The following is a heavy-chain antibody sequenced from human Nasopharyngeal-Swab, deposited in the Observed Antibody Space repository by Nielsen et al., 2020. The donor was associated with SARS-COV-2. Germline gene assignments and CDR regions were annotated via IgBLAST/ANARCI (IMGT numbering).Heavy chain of an antibody. CDR2: ISSSSSYI. CDR3: AREQSRYCSSTSCFYQY. D-gene: IGHD2-2*01. V-gene: IGHV3-21*01. Sequence: GESLKISCAASGFTFSSYSMNWVRQAPGKGLEWVSSISSSSSYIYYADSVKGRFTISRDNAKNSLYLQMNSLRAEDTAVYYCAREQSRYCSSTSCFYQYWGQGTVVTVSS. J-gene: IGHJ1*01. CDR1: GFTFSSYS.